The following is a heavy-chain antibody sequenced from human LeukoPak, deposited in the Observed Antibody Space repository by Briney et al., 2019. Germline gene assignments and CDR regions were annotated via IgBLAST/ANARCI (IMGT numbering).Heavy chain of an antibody. J-gene: IGHJ6*02. CDR3: ARERIVGATNYYYGMDV. Sequence: GRSLRLSCAASGFTFSSYGMHWVRQAPGKGLEWVAVIWYDGSNKYYADSVKGRFTISRDNSKNTLYLQMNSLRAEDTAVYYCARERIVGATNYYYGMDVWGQGTTVTVSS. V-gene: IGHV3-33*01. D-gene: IGHD1-26*01. CDR2: IWYDGSNK. CDR1: GFTFSSYG.